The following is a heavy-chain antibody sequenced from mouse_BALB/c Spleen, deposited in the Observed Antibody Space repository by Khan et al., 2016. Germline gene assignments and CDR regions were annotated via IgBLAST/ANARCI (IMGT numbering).Heavy chain of an antibody. D-gene: IGHD1-1*01. V-gene: IGHV14-1*02. CDR2: IDPENGDT. CDR3: AITTVVAAY. CDR1: GFNIKDYY. Sequence: VQLQQSGAVLVRPGALVKLSCKASGFNIKDYYMHWVKQRPEQGLEWIGWIDPENGDTIYDPKFQGKASITADTSSNTAYLQPSSLTSEDHAVYYGAITTVVAAYWGQGTPLTVSS. J-gene: IGHJ2*01.